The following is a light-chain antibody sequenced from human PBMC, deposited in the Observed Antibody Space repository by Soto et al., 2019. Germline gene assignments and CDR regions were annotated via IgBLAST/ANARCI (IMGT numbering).Light chain of an antibody. J-gene: IGLJ1*01. Sequence: QSALTQPRSVSGSPGQSVTISCTGTSGDVGGYNYVSWYQQHPGKAPKLIMYDVSKRPSGVPDRFSGSKSGKTASLTISGLQAEDEAEYYCCSYARSYTYLFXTGTKLTVL. CDR2: DVS. V-gene: IGLV2-11*01. CDR1: SGDVGGYNY. CDR3: CSYARSYTYL.